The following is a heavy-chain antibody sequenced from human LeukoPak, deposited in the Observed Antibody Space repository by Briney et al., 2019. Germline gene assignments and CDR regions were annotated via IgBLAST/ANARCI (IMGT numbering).Heavy chain of an antibody. D-gene: IGHD7-27*01. CDR1: GYTFAGYY. CDR3: ARRGAGDPRNHFDY. Sequence: ASVKVSCKASGYTFAGYYMHWVRQAPGQGLEWMGGIIPFFATTNYAQKFQGRVTITADESTSTAHMELSSLIFEDTAVYYCARRGAGDPRNHFDYWGQGTLVTVSS. J-gene: IGHJ4*02. CDR2: IIPFFATT. V-gene: IGHV1-69*13.